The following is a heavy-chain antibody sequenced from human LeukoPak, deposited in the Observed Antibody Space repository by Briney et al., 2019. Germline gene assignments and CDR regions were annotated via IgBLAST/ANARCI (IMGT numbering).Heavy chain of an antibody. CDR3: ARDAGLTIGSGSYPPLDY. V-gene: IGHV3-33*01. CDR2: MWYDGSNK. D-gene: IGHD3-10*01. Sequence: PGGSLRLSCAASGFTFSSYGMHWVRQAPGKGLEWVAVMWYDGSNKYYADSVKGRFTISRDNSKNTLYLQMNSLRAEDTAVYYCARDAGLTIGSGSYPPLDYWGQGTLVTVSS. J-gene: IGHJ4*02. CDR1: GFTFSSYG.